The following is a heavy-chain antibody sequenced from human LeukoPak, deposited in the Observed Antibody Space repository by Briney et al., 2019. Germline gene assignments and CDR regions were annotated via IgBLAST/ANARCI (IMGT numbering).Heavy chain of an antibody. CDR3: AKDRGSSSFSLDY. CDR2: ISGCGGST. V-gene: IGHV3-23*01. D-gene: IGHD2-2*01. CDR1: GFTFSSYA. J-gene: IGHJ4*02. Sequence: GGSLRLSCAASGFTFSSYAMRWVRQAPGKGLEWVSAISGCGGSTYYADSVKGRFTISRDNSKNTLYLQMNSLRAEDTAVYYCAKDRGSSSFSLDYWGQGTLVTVSS.